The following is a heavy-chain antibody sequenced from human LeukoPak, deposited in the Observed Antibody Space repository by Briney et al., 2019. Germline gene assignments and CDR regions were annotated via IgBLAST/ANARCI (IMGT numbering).Heavy chain of an antibody. CDR2: IYSGGST. Sequence: GGSLRLSCAASGFSFSDYGMHWVRQAPGKGLEWVSLIYSGGSTYYADSVKGRFTISRDNSKNTLYLQMNSLRAEDTAVYYCAKVGDTAMVTTDYFDYWGQGTLVTVSS. J-gene: IGHJ4*02. CDR1: GFSFSDYG. V-gene: IGHV3-NL1*01. CDR3: AKVGDTAMVTTDYFDY. D-gene: IGHD5-18*01.